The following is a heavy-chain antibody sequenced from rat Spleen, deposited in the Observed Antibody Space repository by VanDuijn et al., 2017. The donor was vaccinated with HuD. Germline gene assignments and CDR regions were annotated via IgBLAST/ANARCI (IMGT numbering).Heavy chain of an antibody. CDR3: ARSGRTNRYYWNFDF. CDR1: GFSLTSYG. Sequence: QVQLKESGPGLVQPSQTLSLTCTVSGFSLTSYGVTWVRQPPGKGLEWIGEIWGGGSLHYNPALKSRLIISRDTSNSQVFLKMNRLQTEDTAFYFCARSGRTNRYYWNFDFWGPGTMVTVSS. J-gene: IGHJ1*01. D-gene: IGHD3-4*01. V-gene: IGHV2-15*01. CDR2: IWGGGSL.